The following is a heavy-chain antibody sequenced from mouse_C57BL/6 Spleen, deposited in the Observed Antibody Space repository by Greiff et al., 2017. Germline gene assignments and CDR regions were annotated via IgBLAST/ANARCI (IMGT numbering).Heavy chain of an antibody. CDR1: GYTFTSYW. D-gene: IGHD2-3*01. CDR2: IFPSDSET. V-gene: IGHV1-61*01. J-gene: IGHJ2*01. Sequence: QVQLQQPGAELVRPGSSVKLSCKASGYTFTSYWMDWVKQRPGQGLEWIGNIFPSDSETHYNQKFKDKATLTVDKSSSTAYMQLSSLTSEDSAVYYCASGDGYYFDYWGQGTTLTVSS. CDR3: ASGDGYYFDY.